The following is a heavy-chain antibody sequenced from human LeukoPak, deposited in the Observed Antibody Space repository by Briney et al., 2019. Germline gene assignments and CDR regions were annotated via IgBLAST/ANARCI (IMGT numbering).Heavy chain of an antibody. Sequence: PSETLSLTCAVYGGSFSGYYWSWIRQPPGKGLEWIGEINHSGSTNYNPSLKSRVTISVDKSKNQFSLKLSSVTAADTAVYYCAAFTFGGVIVTRHFDYWGQGTLVTVSS. CDR2: INHSGST. J-gene: IGHJ4*02. D-gene: IGHD3-16*02. CDR1: GGSFSGYY. CDR3: AAFTFGGVIVTRHFDY. V-gene: IGHV4-34*01.